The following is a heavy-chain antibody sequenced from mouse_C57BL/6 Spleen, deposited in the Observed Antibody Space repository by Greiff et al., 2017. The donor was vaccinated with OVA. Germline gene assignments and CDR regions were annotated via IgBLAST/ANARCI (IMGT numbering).Heavy chain of an antibody. CDR1: GFTFSDYY. CDR3: ARHKGYSNYVSWFAY. V-gene: IGHV5-12*01. Sequence: EVQLVESGGGLVQPGGSLKLSCAASGFTFSDYYMYWVRQTPEKRLEWVAYISNGGGSTYYPDTVKGRFTISRDNAKNPLYLQMSRLKSEDTAMYYCARHKGYSNYVSWFAYWGQGTLVTVSA. CDR2: ISNGGGST. J-gene: IGHJ3*01. D-gene: IGHD2-5*01.